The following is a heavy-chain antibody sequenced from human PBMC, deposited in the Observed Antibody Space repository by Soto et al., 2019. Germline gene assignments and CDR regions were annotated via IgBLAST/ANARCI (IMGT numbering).Heavy chain of an antibody. Sequence: PSETLSLTCAVYGGSFSGYYWSWIRQPPGKGLEWIGEINHSGSTNYNPSLKSRVTISVDTSKNQFSLKLSSVTAADTAVYYCARVIRRYFAWLLGSYGMDVWGQGTTVTVSS. V-gene: IGHV4-34*01. D-gene: IGHD3-9*01. J-gene: IGHJ6*02. CDR3: ARVIRRYFAWLLGSYGMDV. CDR2: INHSGST. CDR1: GGSFSGYY.